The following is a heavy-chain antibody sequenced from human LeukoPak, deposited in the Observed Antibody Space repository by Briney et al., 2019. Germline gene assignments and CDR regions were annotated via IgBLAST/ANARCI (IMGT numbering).Heavy chain of an antibody. CDR3: AKDRGVGYNSPHDF. CDR2: ISGSGGST. Sequence: PGGSLRLSCAASGFTFSSYAMSSVRQAPGKGLEWVAVISGSGGSTDYADSVKGRFTISRGNSKNTLYLQMNSLRADDTAVYYCAKDRGVGYNSPHDFWGQGTLVTVSS. V-gene: IGHV3-23*01. CDR1: GFTFSSYA. J-gene: IGHJ4*02. D-gene: IGHD3-10*01.